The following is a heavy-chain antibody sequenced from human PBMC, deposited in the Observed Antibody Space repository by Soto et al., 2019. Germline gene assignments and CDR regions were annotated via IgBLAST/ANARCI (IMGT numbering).Heavy chain of an antibody. D-gene: IGHD2-8*02. CDR3: ARYLSHCTGGRWFSPNCLDV. V-gene: IGHV3-30*04. Sequence: QVQLVESGGGVVQPERSLRLSCAVSGFSFSNYAMHWVRQAPGKGLEWVAIISYDGNNKFYADSVRGRFTISRDNSKNTPYLEMNRLRAEVRAGYSCARYLSHCTGGRWFSPNCLDVWGQGTTVTVSS. J-gene: IGHJ6*02. CDR1: GFSFSNYA. CDR2: ISYDGNNK.